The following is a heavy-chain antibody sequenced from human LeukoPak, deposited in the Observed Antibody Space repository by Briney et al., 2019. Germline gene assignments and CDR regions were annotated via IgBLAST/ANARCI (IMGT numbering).Heavy chain of an antibody. CDR1: GGSISSSSYY. CDR3: ARDGAIAAAGTVDY. Sequence: SETLSLTCTVSGGSISSSSYYWGWIRQPPGKGLEWIGSIYYSGGTYYNPSLKSRVTISVDTSKNQFSLKLSSVTAADTAVYYCARDGAIAAAGTVDYWGQGTLVTVSS. D-gene: IGHD6-13*01. V-gene: IGHV4-39*07. CDR2: IYYSGGT. J-gene: IGHJ4*02.